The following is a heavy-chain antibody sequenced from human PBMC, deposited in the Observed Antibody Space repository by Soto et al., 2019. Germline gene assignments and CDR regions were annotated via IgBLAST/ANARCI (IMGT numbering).Heavy chain of an antibody. CDR1: GGTFSSYA. D-gene: IGHD2-2*01. CDR2: IIPIFGTA. J-gene: IGHJ6*01. CDR3: ARDWCSTSCSLYYYYGMDV. V-gene: IGHV1-69*01. Sequence: QVQLVQSGAEVKKPGSSVKVSCKASGGTFSSYAISWVRQAPGQGLEWMGGIIPIFGTANYAQKFQGRVTITADESTSTAYMELSSLRSEDTSVYYCARDWCSTSCSLYYYYGMDVWGQGTTVTGSS.